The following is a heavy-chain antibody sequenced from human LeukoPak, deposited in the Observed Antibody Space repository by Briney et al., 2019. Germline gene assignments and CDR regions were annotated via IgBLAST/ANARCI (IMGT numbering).Heavy chain of an antibody. Sequence: PGGSLRLSCTVSGFSFGDYTMSWVRQAPGKGLEWVAFIRYDGSNKYYADSVKGRFTISRDNSKNTLYLQMNSLRAEDTAVYYCAKDHYGDPDFFDYWGQGTLVTVSS. V-gene: IGHV3-30*02. J-gene: IGHJ4*02. D-gene: IGHD4-17*01. CDR1: GFSFGDYT. CDR3: AKDHYGDPDFFDY. CDR2: IRYDGSNK.